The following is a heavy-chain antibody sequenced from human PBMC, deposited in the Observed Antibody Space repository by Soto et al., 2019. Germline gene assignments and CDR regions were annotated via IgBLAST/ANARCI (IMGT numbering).Heavy chain of an antibody. Sequence: HVQLVQSGAEVKKPGSSVTISCKASGGTFNTYTFSWVRQAPGQGLEWMGSILPILGSVNYAQKFQGRVTITADESTSTAYVELSSLRSEDTAVYYCARGPPGSSSWYWYFDLWGRGTLVSVSS. V-gene: IGHV1-69*11. J-gene: IGHJ2*01. D-gene: IGHD6-13*01. CDR2: ILPILGSV. CDR3: ARGPPGSSSWYWYFDL. CDR1: GGTFNTYT.